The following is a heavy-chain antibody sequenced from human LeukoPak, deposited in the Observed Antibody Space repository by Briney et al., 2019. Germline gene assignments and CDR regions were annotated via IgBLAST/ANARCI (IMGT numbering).Heavy chain of an antibody. CDR1: GFTFSSYG. CDR2: IRYDGSNK. Sequence: GGSLRLSCAASGFTFSSYGMHWVRQAPGKGLEWVAFIRYDGSNKYYADSVKGRFTISRDNSKNTLYLQMNSLRAEDTAVYYCAKDFMRQQLVPRWFDPWGQGTLVTVSS. V-gene: IGHV3-30*02. J-gene: IGHJ5*02. D-gene: IGHD6-13*01. CDR3: AKDFMRQQLVPRWFDP.